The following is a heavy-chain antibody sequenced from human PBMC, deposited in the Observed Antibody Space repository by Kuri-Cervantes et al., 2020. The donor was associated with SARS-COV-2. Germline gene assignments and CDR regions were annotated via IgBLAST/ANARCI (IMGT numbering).Heavy chain of an antibody. Sequence: GGSLRLSCKGSGYSFTSYWIGWVRQMPGKGLEWMGIIYPGDSDTRHSPSFQGQVTISADKSISTAYLQWSSLKASDTAMYYCARSGRGYYYGMDVWGQGTTVTVSS. CDR1: GYSFTSYW. D-gene: IGHD3-10*01. J-gene: IGHJ6*02. V-gene: IGHV5-51*01. CDR3: ARSGRGYYYGMDV. CDR2: IYPGDSDT.